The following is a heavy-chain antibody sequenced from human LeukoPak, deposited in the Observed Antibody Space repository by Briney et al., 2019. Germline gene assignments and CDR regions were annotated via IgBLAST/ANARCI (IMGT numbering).Heavy chain of an antibody. J-gene: IGHJ5*02. D-gene: IGHD3-22*01. CDR2: INWIGGST. CDR3: ARGPLYYYDLSWFGP. CDR1: GFTFDDYG. V-gene: IGHV3-20*04. Sequence: GGPLRLSCAASGFTFDDYGMSCVRQVPGKGLEGVISINWIGGSTGYADSVKGRFTISRDNAKNSLYLQMNSLRAEDTALYYCARGPLYYYDLSWFGPWGQGTRVTVSS.